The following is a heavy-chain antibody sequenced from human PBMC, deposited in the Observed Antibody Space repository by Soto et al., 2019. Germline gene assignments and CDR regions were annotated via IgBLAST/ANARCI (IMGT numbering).Heavy chain of an antibody. J-gene: IGHJ6*03. CDR2: ISYDGSNK. CDR3: AKHLRIAARGYYYMDV. CDR1: GFTFSSYG. V-gene: IGHV3-30*18. D-gene: IGHD6-6*01. Sequence: QVQLVESGGGVVQPGRSLRLSCAASGFTFSSYGMHWVRQAPGKGLEWVAVISYDGSNKYYADSVKGRFTISRDNSKNTLYLQMNSLRAEDTAVYYCAKHLRIAARGYYYMDVWGKGTTVTVSS.